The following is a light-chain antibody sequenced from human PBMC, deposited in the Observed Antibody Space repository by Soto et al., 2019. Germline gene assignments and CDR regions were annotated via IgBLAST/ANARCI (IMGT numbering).Light chain of an antibody. J-gene: IGKJ1*01. CDR1: QSVSSSY. CDR3: QQYGSSRT. CDR2: GAS. V-gene: IGKV3-20*01. Sequence: EIVLTQSPGTLSLSPGERATLSCRASQSVSSSYLSWYQQKPGQAPRLLIYGASSRATGIPDRFSGSGSGTDFTLTISILEPEDFAVYYCQQYGSSRTFVQETKVEIK.